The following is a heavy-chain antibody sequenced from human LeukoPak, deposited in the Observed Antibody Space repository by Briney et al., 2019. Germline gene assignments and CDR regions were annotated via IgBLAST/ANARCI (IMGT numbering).Heavy chain of an antibody. CDR2: INPNSGGT. CDR1: GYTFTGYY. CDR3: ASGGYYDPNYFDY. J-gene: IGHJ4*02. Sequence: ASVKVYCKASGYTFTGYYIHWVRQAPGQGLEWMGWINPNSGGTKYAQKFQGRVTMTRDTSISTAYIDLSTLTSDDTAVYYCASGGYYDPNYFDYWGQGTLVTVSS. D-gene: IGHD3-3*01. V-gene: IGHV1-2*02.